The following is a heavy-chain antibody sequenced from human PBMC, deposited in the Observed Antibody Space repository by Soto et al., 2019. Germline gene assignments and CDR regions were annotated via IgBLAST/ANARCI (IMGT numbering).Heavy chain of an antibody. CDR3: ARSYMVRGVANWFDP. CDR2: IYHSGST. V-gene: IGHV4-4*02. D-gene: IGHD3-10*01. J-gene: IGHJ5*02. Sequence: QVQMQESGPGLVKPSGALSLTCAVSGGSISSSNRWSWVRQPPGNGLEWIGEIYHSGSTNYNPSLKSRVTISVDKSKNQFSLKLSSVTAADTAVYYCARSYMVRGVANWFDPWGQGTLVTVSS. CDR1: GGSISSSNR.